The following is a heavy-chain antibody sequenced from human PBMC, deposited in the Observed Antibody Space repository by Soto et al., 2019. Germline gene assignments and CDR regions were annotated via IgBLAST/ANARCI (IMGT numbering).Heavy chain of an antibody. J-gene: IGHJ6*03. Sequence: PGGSLRLSCAASGFTFSSYVMHWVRQAPGKGLEWVALTTQDGSKKHYADSVKGRFTISRDNAKNSLYLQMNSLRAEDTAVYYCARFLGGRDHWYYYYMDVWGKGTTVTVSS. V-gene: IGHV3-30*03. CDR1: GFTFSSYV. D-gene: IGHD3-16*01. CDR2: TTQDGSKK. CDR3: ARFLGGRDHWYYYYMDV.